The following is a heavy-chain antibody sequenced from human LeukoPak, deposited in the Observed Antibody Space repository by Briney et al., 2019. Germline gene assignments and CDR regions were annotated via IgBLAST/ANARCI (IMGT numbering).Heavy chain of an antibody. Sequence: PGGSLRLSCAASGFTFSSYSMNWVRQAPGKGLEWVSSISSSSSYIYYADSVKGRFTISRDNAKNSLYLQMNSLRAEDTAVYYCARESGDGIAVAGTGGQPYYGMDVWGQGTTVTVSS. CDR2: ISSSSSYI. J-gene: IGHJ6*02. V-gene: IGHV3-21*01. CDR1: GFTFSSYS. D-gene: IGHD6-19*01. CDR3: ARESGDGIAVAGTGGQPYYGMDV.